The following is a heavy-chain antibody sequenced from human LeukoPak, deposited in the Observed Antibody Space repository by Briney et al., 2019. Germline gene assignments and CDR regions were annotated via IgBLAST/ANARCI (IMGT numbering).Heavy chain of an antibody. D-gene: IGHD3-10*01. CDR2: ISGGGGST. CDR3: AKRDPGTSAVRFDP. Sequence: GGSLRLSCAASGFSFSSYAMSWVRQAPGKGLEWVLIISGGGGSTYYADSVKVRFTMSRSISKNTLYLQMNSLRAEDTAVYYCAKRDPGTSAVRFDPWGQGTLVTVSS. CDR1: GFSFSSYA. J-gene: IGHJ5*02. V-gene: IGHV3-23*01.